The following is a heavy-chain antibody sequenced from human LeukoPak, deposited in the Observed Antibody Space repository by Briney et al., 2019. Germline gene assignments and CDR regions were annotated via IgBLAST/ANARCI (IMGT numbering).Heavy chain of an antibody. J-gene: IGHJ4*02. CDR3: AKDPPILGYSSSWSHDY. D-gene: IGHD6-13*01. V-gene: IGHV3-30-3*01. CDR2: ILYDGSNK. Sequence: GRSLRLSCVASGFTFSHYTMHWVRQAPGKGLEWVTVILYDGSNKYYADSVKGRFTISRDNSKNTLYLQMNSLRAEDTAVYYCAKDPPILGYSSSWSHDYWGQGTLVTVSS. CDR1: GFTFSHYT.